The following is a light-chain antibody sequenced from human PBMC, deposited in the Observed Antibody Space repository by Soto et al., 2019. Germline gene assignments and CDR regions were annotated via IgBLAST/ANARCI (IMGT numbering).Light chain of an antibody. CDR1: QSISSW. V-gene: IGKV1-5*03. CDR2: KAS. CDR3: QQYNSYSWT. J-gene: IGKJ1*01. Sequence: DIQMTQSPSTLSASVGDRVTITCRASQSISSWLAWYQQKPGKAPKLLIYKASSLESGVPSRFSGSGSWTEFTLTISSLQPDEFAAYYWQQYNSYSWTFGQGTKVEIK.